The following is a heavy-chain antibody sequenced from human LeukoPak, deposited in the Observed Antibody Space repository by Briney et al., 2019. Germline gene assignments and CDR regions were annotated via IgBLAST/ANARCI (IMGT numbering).Heavy chain of an antibody. D-gene: IGHD1-26*01. V-gene: IGHV4-59*01. CDR1: GGSISSYY. Sequence: PSETLSLTCTVSGGSISSYYWSWIRQPPGKGLEWIGYIYYSGSTNYNPSLKSRGTISVDTSKNQFSLKLSSVTAADTAVYYCARVAVVGATTFDYWGQGTLVTVSS. J-gene: IGHJ4*02. CDR2: IYYSGST. CDR3: ARVAVVGATTFDY.